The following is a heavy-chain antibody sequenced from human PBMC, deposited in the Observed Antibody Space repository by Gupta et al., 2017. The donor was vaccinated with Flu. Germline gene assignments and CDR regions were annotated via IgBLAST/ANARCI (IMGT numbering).Heavy chain of an antibody. V-gene: IGHV3-23*01. J-gene: IGHJ4*02. D-gene: IGHD1-1*01. CDR3: AKVGRDWNDYRRQYYFDY. CDR2: ISGSGGST. CDR1: GFTFSSYA. Sequence: EVQLLESGGGLVQPGGSLRLSCAASGFTFSSYAMSWVRQAPGKGLEWVSAISGSGGSTYYADAVKGRFTISRDNSKNTLYLQMNSLRAEDTAVYYCAKVGRDWNDYRRQYYFDYWGQGTLVTVSS.